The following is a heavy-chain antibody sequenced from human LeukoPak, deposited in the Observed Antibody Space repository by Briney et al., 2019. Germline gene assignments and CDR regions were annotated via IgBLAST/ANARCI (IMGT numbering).Heavy chain of an antibody. J-gene: IGHJ4*02. Sequence: GSLRLSCTTSGFTFSNHAMSWVRQAPGKGLEWVSSISGSAITTYYADSVKGRFAISRDNSKNTLYLQMTSLRAEDTAVYYCAKDQRFGDLDDYRGQGTLVTVSS. CDR1: GFTFSNHA. D-gene: IGHD3-10*01. CDR3: AKDQRFGDLDDY. CDR2: ISGSAITT. V-gene: IGHV3-23*01.